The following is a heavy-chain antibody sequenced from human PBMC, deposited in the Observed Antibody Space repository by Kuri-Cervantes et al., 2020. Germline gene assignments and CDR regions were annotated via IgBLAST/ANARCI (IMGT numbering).Heavy chain of an antibody. CDR3: AKDQITVAGTVDY. CDR2: ISSSSSTI. D-gene: IGHD6-19*01. J-gene: IGHJ4*02. V-gene: IGHV3-48*01. Sequence: GESLKISCAASGFTFSSYSMNWVRQAPGKGLEWVSYISSSSSTIYYADSVKGRFTISRDNAKNSLYLQMNSLRAEDKAVYYCAKDQITVAGTVDYWGQGTLVTVSS. CDR1: GFTFSSYS.